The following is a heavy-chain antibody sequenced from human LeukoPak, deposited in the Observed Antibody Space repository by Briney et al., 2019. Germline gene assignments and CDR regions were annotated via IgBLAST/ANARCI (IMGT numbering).Heavy chain of an antibody. CDR2: ISAYNGNT. CDR1: GYTFTSYG. J-gene: IGHJ4*02. Sequence: GASVKVSCKASGYTFTSYGISWVRQAPGQGLEWMGWISAYNGNTNYAQKLQGRVTMTTDTSTSTAYMELRSLRSDDTAVYYCARAGSGDYYGSGSQDFDYWGQGTLVTVSS. CDR3: ARAGSGDYYGSGSQDFDY. D-gene: IGHD3-10*01. V-gene: IGHV1-18*01.